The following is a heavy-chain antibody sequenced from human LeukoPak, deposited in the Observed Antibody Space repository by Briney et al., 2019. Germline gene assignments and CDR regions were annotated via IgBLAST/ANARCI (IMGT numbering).Heavy chain of an antibody. V-gene: IGHV5-51*01. J-gene: IGHJ4*02. CDR1: GYTFTSFF. CDR2: IYTGDSDT. Sequence: GESLKISCKASGYTFTSFFIGWVRQMPGQGLEWMGIIYTGDSDTRYSPSFQGQVIISVDKSISTAYLQWRSLKASDTAIYYCARPITGAGTDLGYWGQGTLVTVPS. D-gene: IGHD6-13*01. CDR3: ARPITGAGTDLGY.